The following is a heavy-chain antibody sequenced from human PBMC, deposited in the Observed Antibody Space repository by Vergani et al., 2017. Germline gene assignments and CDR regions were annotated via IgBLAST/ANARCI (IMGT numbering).Heavy chain of an antibody. Sequence: QVQLVESGGGVVQPGRSLRLSCAASGFTFSSSAMHWVRQAPGKGLEWVAVISYDGSNKYYADSVKGRFTISRDNSKNTLYLQMNSLRAEDTAVYYCARDRWYSSSFDIWGQGTMVTVSS. CDR2: ISYDGSNK. CDR1: GFTFSSSA. J-gene: IGHJ3*02. CDR3: ARDRWYSSSFDI. D-gene: IGHD6-13*01. V-gene: IGHV3-30*04.